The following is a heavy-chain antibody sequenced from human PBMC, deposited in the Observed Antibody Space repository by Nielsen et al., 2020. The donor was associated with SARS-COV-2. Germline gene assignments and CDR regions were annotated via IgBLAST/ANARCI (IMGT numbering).Heavy chain of an antibody. CDR3: AKDWTAIVVVPSGGVDY. Sequence: GGSLRLSCAASGFTFSTYGMHWVRQAPGKGLEWVAAISYDGSNKYHVDSVKGRFTISRDNSKNTLYLQMSSLREEDTAVYYCAKDWTAIVVVPSGGVDYWGQGTLVTVSS. CDR1: GFTFSTYG. D-gene: IGHD2-15*01. V-gene: IGHV3-30*18. J-gene: IGHJ4*02. CDR2: ISYDGSNK.